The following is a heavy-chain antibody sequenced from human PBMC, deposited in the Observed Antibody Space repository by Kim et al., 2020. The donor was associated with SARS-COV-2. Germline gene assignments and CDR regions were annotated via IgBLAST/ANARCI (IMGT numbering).Heavy chain of an antibody. Sequence: ASVKVSCKASGYTFTSYDINWVRQATGQGLEWMGWMNPNSGNTGYAQKFQGRVTMTRNTSINTAYMELSSLRSEDTAVYYCARSLVRRRWLQLDYYYMDVWGKGTTVTVSS. V-gene: IGHV1-8*01. CDR2: MNPNSGNT. J-gene: IGHJ6*03. CDR3: ARSLVRRRWLQLDYYYMDV. CDR1: GYTFTSYD. D-gene: IGHD5-12*01.